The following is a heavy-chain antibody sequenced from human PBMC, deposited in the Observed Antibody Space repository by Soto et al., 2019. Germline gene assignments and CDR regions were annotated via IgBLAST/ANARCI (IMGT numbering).Heavy chain of an antibody. V-gene: IGHV4-34*01. D-gene: IGHD1-7*01. J-gene: IGHJ4*02. CDR1: GGSFSGYY. CDR3: ARAYNWNYYYFDY. CDR2: INHSGST. Sequence: ASETLSLTCAVYGGSFSGYYWSWIRQPPGTGLEWIGEINHSGSTNYNPSLKSRVTISVDTSKNQFSLKLSSVTAADTAVYYCARAYNWNYYYFDYWGQGTLVTVSS.